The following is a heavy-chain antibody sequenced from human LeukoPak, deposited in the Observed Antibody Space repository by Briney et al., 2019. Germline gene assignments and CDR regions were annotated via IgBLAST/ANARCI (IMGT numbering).Heavy chain of an antibody. CDR3: TNAWHYYGSGSFDY. CDR1: GFTFSGSA. D-gene: IGHD3-10*01. J-gene: IGHJ4*02. CDR2: IRSKANSYAT. V-gene: IGHV3-73*01. Sequence: GGSLRLSCAASGFTFSGSAMHWVRQASGKGLEWVGRIRSKANSYATAYAASVKGRFTISRDDSKNTAYLQMNSLKTEDTAVYYCTNAWHYYGSGSFDYWGQGTLVTVSS.